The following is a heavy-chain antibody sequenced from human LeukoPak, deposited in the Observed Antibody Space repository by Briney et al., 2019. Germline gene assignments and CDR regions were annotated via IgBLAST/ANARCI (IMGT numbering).Heavy chain of an antibody. CDR2: IYSVGST. J-gene: IGHJ6*02. Sequence: PGGSLRLSCAASGLSVSSNYMNWVRQAPGKGLGWVSVIYSVGSTYYADSVKGRFTISRHNSKNTLYLQMNSLRVEDTAVYYCASYGLGFPLYGMDVWGQGTTVTVSS. V-gene: IGHV3-53*04. D-gene: IGHD3-10*01. CDR3: ASYGLGFPLYGMDV. CDR1: GLSVSSNY.